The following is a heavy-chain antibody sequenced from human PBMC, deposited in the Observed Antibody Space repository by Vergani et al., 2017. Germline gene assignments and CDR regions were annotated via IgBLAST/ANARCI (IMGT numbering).Heavy chain of an antibody. V-gene: IGHV1-2*02. Sequence: QVQLVQSGAEVKKPGSSVKVSCKASGGTFTGYYMHWVRQAPGQGLEWMGWINPNSGGTNYAQKFQGRVTMTRDTSISTAYMELSRLRSDDTAVYYCARGAVLLWFGELLYGDYWGQGTLVTVSS. J-gene: IGHJ4*02. CDR2: INPNSGGT. D-gene: IGHD3-10*01. CDR3: ARGAVLLWFGELLYGDY. CDR1: GGTFTGYY.